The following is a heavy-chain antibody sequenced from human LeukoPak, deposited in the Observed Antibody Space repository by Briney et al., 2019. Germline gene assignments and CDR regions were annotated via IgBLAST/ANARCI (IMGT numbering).Heavy chain of an antibody. CDR2: INPNSGGT. CDR3: AGLGDIAVAGMWEDY. D-gene: IGHD6-19*01. CDR1: GYTFTGYY. J-gene: IGHJ4*02. V-gene: IGHV1-2*02. Sequence: ASVKVSCKASGYTFTGYYMHWVRQAPGQGLEWMGWINPNSGGTNYAQKFQGRVTMTRDTSISTAYMELSRLRSDDTAVYYCAGLGDIAVAGMWEDYWGQGTLVTVFS.